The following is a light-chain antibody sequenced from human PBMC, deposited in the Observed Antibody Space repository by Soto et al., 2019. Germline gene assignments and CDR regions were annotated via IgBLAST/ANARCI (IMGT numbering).Light chain of an antibody. V-gene: IGLV2-14*01. Sequence: QSALAQPASVSGSHGQSITISCTGTGSDVGGYNYVSWYQQHPGKAPKLMIYDVSNRPSGVSNRFSGSKSGNTASLAISGLQAEDEADYYCSSYTGSSTLYVFGTGTKVTVL. CDR1: GSDVGGYNY. CDR2: DVS. CDR3: SSYTGSSTLYV. J-gene: IGLJ1*01.